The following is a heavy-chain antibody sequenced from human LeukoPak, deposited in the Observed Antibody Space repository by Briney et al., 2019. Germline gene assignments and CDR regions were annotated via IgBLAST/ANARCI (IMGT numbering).Heavy chain of an antibody. Sequence: GGSLRLSCAASGFTFSSYAMHWVRQAPGKGLEYVSAISSNGGSTFYANSVKGIFTISRDNSKNTLYLQMGSLRAEDMAVYYCARDNGCSGGSCYATNFGYWGQGTLVTVSS. J-gene: IGHJ4*02. CDR2: ISSNGGST. D-gene: IGHD2-15*01. CDR3: ARDNGCSGGSCYATNFGY. CDR1: GFTFSSYA. V-gene: IGHV3-64*01.